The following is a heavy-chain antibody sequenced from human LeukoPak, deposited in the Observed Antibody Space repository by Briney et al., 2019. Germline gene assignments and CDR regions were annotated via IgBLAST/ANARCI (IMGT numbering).Heavy chain of an antibody. CDR1: GFTFSRYA. V-gene: IGHV3-30*02. CDR3: AKEGDYYGSGSYRDGFDI. D-gene: IGHD3-10*01. Sequence: GGSLTLSCAASGFTFSRYAMHWVRQAPGKGLEWVAFIRYDGSNKYYADSVKGRFTISRDSFKNTLYLQMNSLRTEDTAVYYCAKEGDYYGSGSYRDGFDIWGQGTRATVSS. J-gene: IGHJ3*02. CDR2: IRYDGSNK.